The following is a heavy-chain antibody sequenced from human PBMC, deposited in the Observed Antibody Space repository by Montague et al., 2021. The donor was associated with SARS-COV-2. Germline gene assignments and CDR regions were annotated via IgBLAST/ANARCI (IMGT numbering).Heavy chain of an antibody. CDR1: GDSVSTKSGT. V-gene: IGHV6-1*01. CDR2: TYHRSEWYS. CDR3: ARAERGSCGDGNCYQYFFNY. J-gene: IGHJ4*02. D-gene: IGHD2-15*01. Sequence: CAISGDSVSTKSGTWNWVRLSPSRGLEWLGRTYHRSEWYSDYSVSVKSRISINPDTSKNQFSLQLNSVTPEDTAVYYCARAERGSCGDGNCYQYFFNYWGQGTLVTVSS.